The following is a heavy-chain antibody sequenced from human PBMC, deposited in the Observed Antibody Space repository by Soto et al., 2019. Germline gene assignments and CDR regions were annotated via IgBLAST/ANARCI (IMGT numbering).Heavy chain of an antibody. Sequence: PSETLSLTCTVSGGSISSSSYYWGWIRQPPGKGLEWIGSIYYSGSTYYNPSLKSRVTISVDTSKNQFSLKLSSVTAADTAAYYCASSGITGTRRAFDIWGQGTMVTVSS. CDR2: IYYSGST. J-gene: IGHJ3*02. CDR1: GGSISSSSYY. V-gene: IGHV4-39*01. D-gene: IGHD1-20*01. CDR3: ASSGITGTRRAFDI.